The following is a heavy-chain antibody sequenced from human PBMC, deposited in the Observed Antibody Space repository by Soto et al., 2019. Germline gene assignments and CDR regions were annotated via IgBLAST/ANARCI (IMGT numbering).Heavy chain of an antibody. CDR3: AGVSSSWGLVNYLHY. V-gene: IGHV4-59*08. J-gene: IGHJ4*02. CDR1: DGSISNYY. CDR2: IYYSGST. D-gene: IGHD6-13*01. Sequence: PSETLSLTCTVSDGSISNYYWSWIRQPPGKGLEWIGYIYYSGSTNYNPSLKSRVTFSVDTSKNQFSLKLSSVTAADTAVYYCAGVSSSWGLVNYLHYWARGILVPFP.